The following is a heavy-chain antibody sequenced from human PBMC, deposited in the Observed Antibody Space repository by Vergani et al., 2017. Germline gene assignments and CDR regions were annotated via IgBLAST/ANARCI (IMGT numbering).Heavy chain of an antibody. Sequence: EVQLVPSGAEVKTPGESLKISCTCSGSIFTSYWIGWVRQMPGKGLEWMGNIYPGDSDTSYSPSFQGQVTISADKSISTAYLQRSSLKASDTAMYYCARRVLSSGCYYFDYWGQGTLVTVSS. CDR2: IYPGDSDT. V-gene: IGHV5-51*01. J-gene: IGHJ4*02. D-gene: IGHD3-22*01. CDR1: GSIFTSYW. CDR3: ARRVLSSGCYYFDY.